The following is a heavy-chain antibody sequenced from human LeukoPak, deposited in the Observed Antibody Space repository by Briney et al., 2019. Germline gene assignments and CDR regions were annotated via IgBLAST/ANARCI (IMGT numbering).Heavy chain of an antibody. CDR1: GGSINSYY. D-gene: IGHD3-16*01. CDR2: IYYSGST. J-gene: IGHJ4*02. CDR3: ARQRTYYDYVWGSSLGTFDY. V-gene: IGHV4-59*08. Sequence: PSETLSLTCTAPGGSINSYYWSWIRQPPGKGLEWIGYIYYSGSTNYNPSIKSRVTISVDTSKNQFSLKLSSVTAAHTAGYYCARQRTYYDYVWGSSLGTFDYWGLGTLVTVSS.